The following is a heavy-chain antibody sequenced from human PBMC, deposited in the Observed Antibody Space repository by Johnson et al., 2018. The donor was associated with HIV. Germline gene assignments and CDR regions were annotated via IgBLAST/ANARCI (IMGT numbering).Heavy chain of an antibody. D-gene: IGHD3-16*01. CDR3: ARGRITVEGGDQRGGAFDI. V-gene: IGHV3-30*04. J-gene: IGHJ3*02. CDR2: ISFDGSNE. Sequence: QVQLVESGGGVVQPGRSMRLSCAASGFTFSSYDLHWVRQAPGKGLEWVAVISFDGSNEHYADSVRGRFTISRDNSENSLYLQMNSLRPEDTAVYFCARGRITVEGGDQRGGAFDIWGQGTMVTVSS. CDR1: GFTFSSYD.